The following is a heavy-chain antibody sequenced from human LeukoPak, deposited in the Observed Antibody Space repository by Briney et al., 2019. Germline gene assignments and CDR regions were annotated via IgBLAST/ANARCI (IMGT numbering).Heavy chain of an antibody. D-gene: IGHD3-10*01. CDR1: GFTFSSYS. V-gene: IGHV3-48*01. CDR2: ISSSSSTI. J-gene: IGHJ4*02. CDR3: ASLGGLDY. Sequence: PGGSLRLSCAASGFTFSSYSMNWVRQAPGKGLEWVSYISSSSSTIYYADSVKGRFTISRDNAKNSLYLQMNSLRAEDTAVYYCASLGGLDYWGQGTLVTVSS.